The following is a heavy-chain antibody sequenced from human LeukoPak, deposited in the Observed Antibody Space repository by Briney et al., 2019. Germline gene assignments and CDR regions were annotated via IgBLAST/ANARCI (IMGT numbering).Heavy chain of an antibody. Sequence: GASVKVSCKASGYTLTSYGITWVRQAPGQGLEWMGWISPYNGNTNYAQKVQGRVTMTTDTSTSTAYMELRSLRSDDTAVYYCAREGGSGWSVIWGQGTLVTVSS. CDR2: ISPYNGNT. CDR1: GYTLTSYG. V-gene: IGHV1-18*04. CDR3: AREGGSGWSVI. J-gene: IGHJ4*02. D-gene: IGHD6-19*01.